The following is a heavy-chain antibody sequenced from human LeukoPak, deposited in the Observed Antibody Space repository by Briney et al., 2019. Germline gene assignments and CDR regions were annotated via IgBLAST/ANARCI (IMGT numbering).Heavy chain of an antibody. J-gene: IGHJ5*02. CDR3: ARRVWYYYDSSGFNWFDP. V-gene: IGHV1-69*13. CDR2: IIPIFGTA. D-gene: IGHD3-22*01. Sequence: GASVKVSCKASGGTFSSYAISWVRQAPGQGLEWMGGIIPIFGTANYAQKFQGRVTITADESTSTAYMELSSLRSEDTAVYYCARRVWYYYDSSGFNWFDPWGQGTLVTVSS. CDR1: GGTFSSYA.